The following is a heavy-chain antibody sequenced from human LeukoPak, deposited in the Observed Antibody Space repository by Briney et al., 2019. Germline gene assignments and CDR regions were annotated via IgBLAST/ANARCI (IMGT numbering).Heavy chain of an antibody. CDR2: ISSGGSST. D-gene: IGHD4-17*01. CDR3: ASGDYGQRIQPFDY. Sequence: GGSLRLSCAASEFTFSSYWMHWVRQAPGKGLMWGSRISSGGSSTNYADSVKGRFTISRDNAKNTLYLQMNSLRAEDTAVYYCASGDYGQRIQPFDYWGQGTLVTVSS. CDR1: EFTFSSYW. J-gene: IGHJ4*02. V-gene: IGHV3-74*01.